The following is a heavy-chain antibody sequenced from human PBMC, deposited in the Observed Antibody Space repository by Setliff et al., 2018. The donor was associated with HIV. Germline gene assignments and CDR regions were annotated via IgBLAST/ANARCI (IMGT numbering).Heavy chain of an antibody. D-gene: IGHD3-22*01. J-gene: IGHJ4*02. CDR1: GCPFTSSS. V-gene: IGHV1-69*02. Sequence: SVKVSCKASGCPFTSSSIGWVRQAPGQGLEWMGRIIPILGVPRYAQKFQGRVTITADKSTSTSYMHLSSMRAEETAVYFCARGGDYDSSGYYVTWGQGSLVTVSS. CDR3: ARGGDYDSSGYYVT. CDR2: IIPILGVP.